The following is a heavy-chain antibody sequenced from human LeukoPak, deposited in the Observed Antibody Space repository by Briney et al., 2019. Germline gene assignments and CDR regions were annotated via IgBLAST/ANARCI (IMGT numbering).Heavy chain of an antibody. D-gene: IGHD6-19*01. CDR3: ARAQEDSSGWRGDYFDY. J-gene: IGHJ4*02. Sequence: SQTLSLTCTVSGGSISSGDYYWSWIRQPPGKGLEWIGEINHSGSTNYNPSLKSRVTISVDTSKNQFSLKLSSVTAADTAVYYCARAQEDSSGWRGDYFDYWGQGTLVTVSS. CDR1: GGSISSGDYY. CDR2: INHSGST. V-gene: IGHV4-30-4*01.